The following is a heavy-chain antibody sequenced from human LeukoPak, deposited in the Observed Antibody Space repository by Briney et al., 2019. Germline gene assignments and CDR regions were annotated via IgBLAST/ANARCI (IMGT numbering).Heavy chain of an antibody. J-gene: IGHJ4*02. D-gene: IGHD3-22*01. CDR2: ISGGGGTT. V-gene: IGHV3-23*01. CDR3: AKDSPWYDSSTYYYFDY. CDR1: GFTFNNYA. Sequence: AGGSLRLSCAGSGFTFNNYAMSWVRQAPVKGLEWVSAISGGGGTTYYADSVKGRFTISRDNSKDTLYLQMSGLRAEDTAVYFCAKDSPWYDSSTYYYFDYWGQGTLVTVSS.